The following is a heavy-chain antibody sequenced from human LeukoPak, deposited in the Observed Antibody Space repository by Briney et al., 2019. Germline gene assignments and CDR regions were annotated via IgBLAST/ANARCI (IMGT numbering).Heavy chain of an antibody. Sequence: PGGSLRLSCAVSGFTFSNYYMSWIRQAPGKGLEWVSAISGSGGSTYYADSVKGRFTISRDNSKNTLYLQMNSLRAEDTAVYYCANSLPSGWFGWYFDYWGQGTLVTVSS. CDR3: ANSLPSGWFGWYFDY. J-gene: IGHJ4*02. CDR1: GFTFSNYY. CDR2: ISGSGGST. V-gene: IGHV3-23*01. D-gene: IGHD6-19*01.